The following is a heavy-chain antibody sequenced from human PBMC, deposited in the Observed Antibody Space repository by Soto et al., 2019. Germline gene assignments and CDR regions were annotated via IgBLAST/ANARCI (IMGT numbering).Heavy chain of an antibody. CDR2: IIPIFGTA. CDR3: ARVRDYYDSSGYYSSTYFDY. J-gene: IGHJ4*02. D-gene: IGHD3-22*01. V-gene: IGHV1-69*13. CDR1: GGTFSSYA. Sequence: SVKVSCKASGGTFSSYAISWVRQAPGQGLEWMGGIIPIFGTANYAQKFQGRVTITADESTSTAYMELSSLRSEDTAVYYCARVRDYYDSSGYYSSTYFDYWGQGTLVTVPQ.